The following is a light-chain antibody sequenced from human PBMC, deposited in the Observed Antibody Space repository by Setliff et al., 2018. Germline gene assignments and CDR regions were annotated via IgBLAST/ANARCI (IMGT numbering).Light chain of an antibody. CDR2: DNN. J-gene: IGLJ2*01. Sequence: QSVLTQPPSVSAAPRQKVTISCSGSSSNIGSSYVSWYQQVPGTAPKLLIYDNNKRPSGIPDRFSGSKAGASGTLGITGLQTGDEAEYYCATWDFSLRGVVFGGGTKGTVL. CDR3: ATWDFSLRGVV. V-gene: IGLV1-51*01. CDR1: SSNIGSSY.